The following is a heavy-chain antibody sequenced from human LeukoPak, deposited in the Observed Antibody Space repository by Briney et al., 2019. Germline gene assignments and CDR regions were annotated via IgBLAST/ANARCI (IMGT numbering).Heavy chain of an antibody. J-gene: IGHJ4*02. Sequence: PGGSLRLSCAASGFTFSSYSMNWVRQAPGKGLEWVSSISSSSSYIYYADSVKGRFTISRDNAKNSLYLQMNSLRAEDTAVYYCARDFALIRAFDYWGQGTLVTVSS. CDR3: ARDFALIRAFDY. D-gene: IGHD3-10*01. V-gene: IGHV3-21*01. CDR1: GFTFSSYS. CDR2: ISSSSSYI.